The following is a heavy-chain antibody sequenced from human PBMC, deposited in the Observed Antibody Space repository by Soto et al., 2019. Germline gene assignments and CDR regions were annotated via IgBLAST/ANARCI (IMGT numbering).Heavy chain of an antibody. J-gene: IGHJ6*01. CDR2: IYYSGST. V-gene: IGHV4-59*01. Sequence: QVQLQESGPGLVKPSETLSLTCTVSGGSISSYYWSWIRQPPGKGLEWIGYIYYSGSTNYNPSLTSRVTISVDTSKNQFSLKLSSVTAADTAVYYCARGTTVHRNYYSYGMDVWGQGTTVTVSS. CDR1: GGSISSYY. CDR3: ARGTTVHRNYYSYGMDV. D-gene: IGHD4-17*01.